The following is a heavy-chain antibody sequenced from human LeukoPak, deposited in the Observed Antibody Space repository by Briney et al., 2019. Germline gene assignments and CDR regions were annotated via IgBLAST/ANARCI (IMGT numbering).Heavy chain of an antibody. CDR2: IYPGDSDT. D-gene: IGHD2-15*01. V-gene: IGHV5-51*01. J-gene: IGHJ4*02. CDR1: GYSFTSYW. CDR3: AGLIGYCSGGSCPLGPYYFDY. Sequence: RGESLKISCKGSGYSFTSYWIGWVRQMPGKGLEWKGIIYPGDSDTRYSPSFQGQVTISADKSISTAYLQWSSLKASDTAMYYCAGLIGYCSGGSCPLGPYYFDYWGQGTLVTVSS.